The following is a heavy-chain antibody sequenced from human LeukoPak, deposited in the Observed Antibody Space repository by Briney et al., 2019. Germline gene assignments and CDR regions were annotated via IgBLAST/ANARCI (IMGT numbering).Heavy chain of an antibody. Sequence: SGTLSLTCAVSGGSISSSNWWSWVRQPPGKGLEWIGEIYHSGSINYKSSLKSRVTISVDKSKNQFSLKLSSVTAADTAVYYCARHGVDITMVRGVIIKNNWFDPWGQGTLVTVSS. CDR2: IYHSGSI. J-gene: IGHJ5*02. CDR3: ARHGVDITMVRGVIIKNNWFDP. CDR1: GGSISSSNW. V-gene: IGHV4-4*02. D-gene: IGHD3-10*01.